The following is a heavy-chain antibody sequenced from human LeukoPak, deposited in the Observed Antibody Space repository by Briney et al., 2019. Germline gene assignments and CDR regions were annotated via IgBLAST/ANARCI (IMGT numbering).Heavy chain of an antibody. V-gene: IGHV3-7*01. J-gene: IGHJ4*02. CDR1: GFTLSNYW. D-gene: IGHD3-22*01. Sequence: GGSLRLSCAASGFTLSNYWMSWVRQAPGKGLEWVANIKQDGSEKYYVDSVKGRFTISRDNAKNSLYLQMTSLRAEDTAVYFCEGGGYYWGQGTLVTVSS. CDR3: EGGGYY. CDR2: IKQDGSEK.